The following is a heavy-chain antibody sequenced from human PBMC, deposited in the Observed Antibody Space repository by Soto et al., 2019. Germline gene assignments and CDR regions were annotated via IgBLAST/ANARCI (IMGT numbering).Heavy chain of an antibody. CDR1: GFTFSNAW. Sequence: PGGSLRLSCAASGFTFSNAWMSWVRQAPGKRLEWGSFISFSGNTIYYADSVRGRFTISRDNAKSTLFLQMNSLRDDDTATYYCARRLDSLQCSDYWGRGTLVTVSS. D-gene: IGHD2-15*01. CDR3: ARRLDSLQCSDY. V-gene: IGHV3-48*02. J-gene: IGHJ4*02. CDR2: ISFSGNTI.